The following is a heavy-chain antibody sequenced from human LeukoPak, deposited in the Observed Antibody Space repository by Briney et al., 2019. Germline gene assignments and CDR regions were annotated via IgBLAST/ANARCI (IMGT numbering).Heavy chain of an antibody. Sequence: ATVKVSCKASGYTLTGYYMHWVRQAPGQGLEWMGWINPNSGGTNYAQKFQGRVTMTRDTSISAAYMELSRLRSDDTAVYYCARSVYGSGSYLIAWGQGTLVTVSS. CDR2: INPNSGGT. CDR3: ARSVYGSGSYLIA. D-gene: IGHD3-10*01. V-gene: IGHV1-2*02. J-gene: IGHJ5*02. CDR1: GYTLTGYY.